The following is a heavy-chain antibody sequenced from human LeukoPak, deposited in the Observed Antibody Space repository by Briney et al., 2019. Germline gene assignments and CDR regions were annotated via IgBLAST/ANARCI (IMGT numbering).Heavy chain of an antibody. D-gene: IGHD1-26*01. Sequence: SETLSLTCTVSGGSISSYYWSWIRQPPGKGLEWIGEINHSGSTNYNPSLKSRVTISVDTSKNQFSLKLSSVTAADTAVYYCARRRYRGATIKGRYFDYWGQGTLVTVSS. V-gene: IGHV4-34*01. J-gene: IGHJ4*02. CDR1: GGSISSYY. CDR3: ARRRYRGATIKGRYFDY. CDR2: INHSGST.